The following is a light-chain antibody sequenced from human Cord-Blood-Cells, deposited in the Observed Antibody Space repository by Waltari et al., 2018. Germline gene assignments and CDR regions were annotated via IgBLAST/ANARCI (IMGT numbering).Light chain of an antibody. Sequence: EIVRTQSPATLSVSPGERATLSCRASQSVSSNLAWYQQKPGQAPRLLIYGASTRATGIPARFSGSGSGKEFTLTISSLQSEDFAVYYCQQYNNWPRTFGQGTKVEIK. J-gene: IGKJ1*01. V-gene: IGKV3-15*01. CDR3: QQYNNWPRT. CDR1: QSVSSN. CDR2: GAS.